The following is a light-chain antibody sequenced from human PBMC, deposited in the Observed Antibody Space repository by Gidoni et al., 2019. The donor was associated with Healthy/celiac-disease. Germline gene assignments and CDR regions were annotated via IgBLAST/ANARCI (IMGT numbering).Light chain of an antibody. CDR2: EVS. CDR3: SSYTSSSKV. J-gene: IGLJ1*01. V-gene: IGLV2-14*01. CDR1: SSDVGGYNY. Sequence: QSALTQPASVSGSPGQSITISCTGTSSDVGGYNYVSWYQQHPGKAPKLMIYEVSNQPSGVSNRFSGSKSGNTASLTISGLQAEDEADYYCSSYTSSSKVCGTGTKVTVL.